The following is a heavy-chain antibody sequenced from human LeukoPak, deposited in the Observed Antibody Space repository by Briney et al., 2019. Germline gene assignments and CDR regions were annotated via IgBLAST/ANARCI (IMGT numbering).Heavy chain of an antibody. V-gene: IGHV3-23*01. D-gene: IGHD4/OR15-4a*01. CDR2: ISGSGGST. J-gene: IGHJ4*02. CDR1: GFTFSGYA. Sequence: PGGSLRLSCAASGFTFSGYAMSWVRQAPGKGLEWVSAISGSGGSTYYADSVKGRFTISRDNSKNTLYLQMNSLRAEDTGVYYCAKDDFRAQTFDYWGQGTLVTVSS. CDR3: AKDDFRAQTFDY.